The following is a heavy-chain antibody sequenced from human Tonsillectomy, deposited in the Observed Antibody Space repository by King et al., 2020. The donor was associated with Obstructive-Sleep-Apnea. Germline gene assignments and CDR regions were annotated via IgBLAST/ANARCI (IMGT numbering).Heavy chain of an antibody. V-gene: IGHV1-46*01. J-gene: IGHJ4*02. CDR3: ARSRSIAVAGTSRGFVSY. D-gene: IGHD6-19*01. Sequence: VQLVESGAEVKKPGASVKVSCKASGYTFTSYYMHWVRQAPGQGLEWMGIINPSGGSTSYAQKFQGRVTMTRDTSTSTVYMELSSLRSEDTAVYYCARSRSIAVAGTSRGFVSYWGQGTLVTVSS. CDR2: INPSGGST. CDR1: GYTFTSYY.